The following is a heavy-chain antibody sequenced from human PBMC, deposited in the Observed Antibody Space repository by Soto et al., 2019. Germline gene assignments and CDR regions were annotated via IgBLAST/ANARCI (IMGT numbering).Heavy chain of an antibody. CDR2: ISGSGDST. CDR1: GFTFSSCA. J-gene: IGHJ4*02. V-gene: IGHV3-23*01. CDR3: AKDGGGDSSGYYYGDY. Sequence: GGSLRLSCAASGFTFSSCAMSWVRQAPGKGLEWVSAISGSGDSTYYADSVKGRFTISRDNSKNTLYLQMNSLRAEDTAVYYCAKDGGGDSSGYYYGDYWGQGTLVTVSS. D-gene: IGHD3-22*01.